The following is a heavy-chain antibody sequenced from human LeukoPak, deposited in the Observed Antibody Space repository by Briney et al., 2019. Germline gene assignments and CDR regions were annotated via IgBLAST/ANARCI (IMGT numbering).Heavy chain of an antibody. CDR2: ISYDGSNK. D-gene: IGHD2-2*01. Sequence: GRSLRLSCAASGFTFSSYGMHWVRQAPGKGLEWVAVISYDGSNKYYADSVKGRFTISRDNSKNTLYLQMNSLRAEDTAVYYCAKHRVVPAAIDYWGQGTLVTVSS. J-gene: IGHJ4*02. CDR3: AKHRVVPAAIDY. CDR1: GFTFSSYG. V-gene: IGHV3-30*18.